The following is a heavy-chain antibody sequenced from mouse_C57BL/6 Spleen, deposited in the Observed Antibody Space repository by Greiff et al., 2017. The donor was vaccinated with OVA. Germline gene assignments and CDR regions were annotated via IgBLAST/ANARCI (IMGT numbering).Heavy chain of an antibody. CDR3: AREGLALSWFAY. V-gene: IGHV5-4*01. D-gene: IGHD3-3*01. CDR2: ISDGGSYT. J-gene: IGHJ3*01. Sequence: EVKVEESGGGLVKPGGSLKLSCAASGFTFSSYAMSWVRQTPEKRLEWVATISDGGSYTYYPDNVKGRFTISRDNAKNNLYLQMSHLKSEDTAMYYCAREGLALSWFAYWGQGTLVTVSA. CDR1: GFTFSSYA.